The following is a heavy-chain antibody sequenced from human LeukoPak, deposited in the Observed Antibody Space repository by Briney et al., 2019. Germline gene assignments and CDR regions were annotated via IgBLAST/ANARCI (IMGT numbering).Heavy chain of an antibody. CDR2: ISAYNGNT. J-gene: IGHJ6*02. CDR1: GYTFTSYG. D-gene: IGHD3-9*01. Sequence: ASVKVSCKASGYTFTSYGISWVRQAPGQGLEWMGWISAYNGNTNYAQKLQGRVTMTTDTSTSTAYMELRSLRSDDTAVYYCARAVLRYFDWAHGMDVWGQGTTVTVSS. CDR3: ARAVLRYFDWAHGMDV. V-gene: IGHV1-18*01.